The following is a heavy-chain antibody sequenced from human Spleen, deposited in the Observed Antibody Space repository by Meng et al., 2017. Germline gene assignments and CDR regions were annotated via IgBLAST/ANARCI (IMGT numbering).Heavy chain of an antibody. Sequence: QLQLPESGPGLVKPSGTLSLTCTVSGGSISSSNYYWDWIRQPPGKGLEWIGEINHSGSTNYNPSLESRATISVDMSQNNLSLKLSPVTAADSAVYYCARGPTTMAHDFDYWGQGTLVTVSS. V-gene: IGHV4-39*02. D-gene: IGHD4-11*01. CDR2: INHSGST. CDR3: ARGPTTMAHDFDY. J-gene: IGHJ4*02. CDR1: GGSISSSNYY.